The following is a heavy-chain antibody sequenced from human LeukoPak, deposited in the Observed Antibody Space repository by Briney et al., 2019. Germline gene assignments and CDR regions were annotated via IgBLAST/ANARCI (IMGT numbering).Heavy chain of an antibody. V-gene: IGHV3-9*01. J-gene: IGHJ4*02. D-gene: IGHD6-19*01. CDR2: ISWNSGSI. CDR3: AKDNRRHYTSGPNPDSLH. Sequence: PGGSLRLSCAVSGFTFRNAGMHWVRQPPGKGLEWVSGISWNSGSIDYADSVKGRFTISRDNAKNSLYLQMNSLRVEDTAFYYCAKDNRRHYTSGPNPDSLHWGQGALVTVSS. CDR1: GFTFRNAG.